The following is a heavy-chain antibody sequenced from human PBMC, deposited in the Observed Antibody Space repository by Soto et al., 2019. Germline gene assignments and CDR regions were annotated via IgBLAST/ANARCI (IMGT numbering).Heavy chain of an antibody. D-gene: IGHD2-2*01. J-gene: IGHJ4*02. V-gene: IGHV3-30*02. Sequence: GGSQRLSCGASGCTFSNDGMNWIRQAPGKGLEWVACIDYNEINQYYKDPVKGRFTISRDQSKNTLYLQMNSLRAEDTAVYYCARDFCPVPTCYDLWGQGVLVTVSS. CDR1: GCTFSNDG. CDR2: IDYNEINQ. CDR3: ARDFCPVPTCYDL.